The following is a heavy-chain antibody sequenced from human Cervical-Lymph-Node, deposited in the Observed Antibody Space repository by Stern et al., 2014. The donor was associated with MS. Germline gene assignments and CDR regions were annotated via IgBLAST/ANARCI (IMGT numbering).Heavy chain of an antibody. CDR3: AKPTYDYGDYYFDY. J-gene: IGHJ4*02. CDR1: GFTFSNYA. Sequence: EMQLVESGGGLVQPGGSLRLSCAASGFTFSNYAMSWVRQAPGKGLEWVSAISDSGGSTYFADSVKGRFTISRDNSKNTLYLQMNSLRAEDTAVYYCAKPTYDYGDYYFDYWGQGTLVTVSS. D-gene: IGHD4-17*01. V-gene: IGHV3-23*04. CDR2: ISDSGGST.